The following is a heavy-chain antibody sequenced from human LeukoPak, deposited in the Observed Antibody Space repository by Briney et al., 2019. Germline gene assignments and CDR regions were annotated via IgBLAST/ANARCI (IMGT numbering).Heavy chain of an antibody. CDR2: IYYSGST. V-gene: IGHV4-61*01. J-gene: IGHJ4*02. CDR3: ARVRALYSSGWYYFDY. Sequence: PSETLSLTCTVSGGSISSSSYYWSWIRQPPGKGLEWIGYIYYSGSTNYNPSLKSRVTISVDTSKNQFSLKLSSVTAADTAVYYCARVRALYSSGWYYFDYWGQGTLVTVSS. CDR1: GGSISSSSYY. D-gene: IGHD6-19*01.